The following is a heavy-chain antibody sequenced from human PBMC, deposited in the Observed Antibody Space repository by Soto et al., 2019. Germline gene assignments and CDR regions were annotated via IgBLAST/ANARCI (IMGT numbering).Heavy chain of an antibody. Sequence: QVQLVESGGGLVKPGGSLRLSCAASGFTFSDYYMSWIRQAPGKGLXXXXYISSSGSTIYYADSVKGRFTISRDNAKNSLYLQMNSLRAEDTAVYYCARAWGYGDYPPDAFDIWGQGTMVTVSS. CDR3: ARAWGYGDYPPDAFDI. V-gene: IGHV3-11*01. CDR2: ISSSGSTI. D-gene: IGHD4-17*01. J-gene: IGHJ3*02. CDR1: GFTFSDYY.